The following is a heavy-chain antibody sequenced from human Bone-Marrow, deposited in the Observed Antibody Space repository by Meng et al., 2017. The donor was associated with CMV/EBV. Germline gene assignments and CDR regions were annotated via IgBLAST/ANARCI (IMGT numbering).Heavy chain of an antibody. CDR1: GDTFTGYY. D-gene: IGHD2-21*01. V-gene: IGHV1-2*02. Sequence: QVQLAQSGAGVKKPWASMQVSCKASGDTFTGYYMHWVRQAPGQGLELMGWINPNSGGTNYAQKFQGRVTMTRDTSISTAYMELSRLRSDDTAVYYCARDPAYCGGDCGYWGQGTLVTVSS. CDR2: INPNSGGT. CDR3: ARDPAYCGGDCGY. J-gene: IGHJ4*02.